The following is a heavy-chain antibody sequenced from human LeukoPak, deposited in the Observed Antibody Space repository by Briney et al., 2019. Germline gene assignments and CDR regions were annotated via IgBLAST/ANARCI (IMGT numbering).Heavy chain of an antibody. CDR2: IKTDGSDT. V-gene: IGHV3-74*01. J-gene: IGHJ6*02. CDR1: GFTFSDSW. Sequence: PGGSLRLSCEASGFTFSDSWMHWVRQAPGKGLMWVSRIKTDGSDTGYADSVKGRFTISRDNAKNSLYLQMNSLRAEDTAVYYCARAHGDYVWYGMDVWGQGTTVTVSS. CDR3: ARAHGDYVWYGMDV. D-gene: IGHD4-17*01.